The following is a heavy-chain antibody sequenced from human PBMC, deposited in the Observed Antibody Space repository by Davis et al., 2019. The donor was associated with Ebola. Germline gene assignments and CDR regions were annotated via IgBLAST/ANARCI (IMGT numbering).Heavy chain of an antibody. CDR2: IYYSGST. CDR1: GGSISSYY. CDR3: ATLGYCSSTSCSNRDY. J-gene: IGHJ4*02. D-gene: IGHD2-2*01. Sequence: MPGGSLRLSCTVSGGSISSYYWSWIRQPPGKGLEWIGYIYYSGSTNYNPSLKSRVTISVDTSKNQFSLKLSSVTAADTAVYYCATLGYCSSTSCSNRDYWGQGTLVTVSS. V-gene: IGHV4-59*01.